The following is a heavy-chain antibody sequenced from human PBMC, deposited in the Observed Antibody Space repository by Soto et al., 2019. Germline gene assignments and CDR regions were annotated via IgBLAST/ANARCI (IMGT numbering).Heavy chain of an antibody. Sequence: QITLKESGPTLVKPTQTLTLTCTFSGFSRSTSGVGVGWLSQPPGKALEWLALIYWDDDKRYSPSLKSRLTITKDTSKNQVVRTMTNMDHVDTATYYCAHNTLVPGYSRRWYLYFDLWGRGTLVTVSS. CDR3: AHNTLVPGYSRRWYLYFDL. CDR1: GFSRSTSGVG. CDR2: IYWDDDK. V-gene: IGHV2-5*02. J-gene: IGHJ2*01. D-gene: IGHD6-13*01.